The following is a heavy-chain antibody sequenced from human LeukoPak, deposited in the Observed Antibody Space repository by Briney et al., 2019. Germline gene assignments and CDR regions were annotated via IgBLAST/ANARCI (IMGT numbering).Heavy chain of an antibody. V-gene: IGHV1-18*01. CDR3: ARTESHYDFWSGYNHFDY. CDR1: GYTFTSYG. J-gene: IGHJ4*02. D-gene: IGHD3-3*01. CDR2: ISAYNGNT. Sequence: ASVKVSCKASGYTFTSYGISWVRQAPGQGLEWMGWISAYNGNTNYAQKLQGRVTMTTDTSTSTAYMELRSLRSDDTAVYYCARTESHYDFWSGYNHFDYWGQGTLVTVSS.